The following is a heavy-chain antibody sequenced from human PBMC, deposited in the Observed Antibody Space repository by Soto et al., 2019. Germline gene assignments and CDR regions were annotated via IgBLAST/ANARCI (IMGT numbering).Heavy chain of an antibody. CDR3: ARVGYDFWSGYSGYYYGTDV. J-gene: IGHJ6*02. CDR1: GYTFTSYG. D-gene: IGHD3-3*01. V-gene: IGHV1-18*01. CDR2: ISAYNGNT. Sequence: QVQLVQSGAEVKKPGASVKVSCKASGYTFTSYGISWVRQAPGQGLEWLGWISAYNGNTNYAQKLQGRVTMTTDTSTSTAYMELRSLRSDDTAVYYCARVGYDFWSGYSGYYYGTDVWGQGTTVTVSS.